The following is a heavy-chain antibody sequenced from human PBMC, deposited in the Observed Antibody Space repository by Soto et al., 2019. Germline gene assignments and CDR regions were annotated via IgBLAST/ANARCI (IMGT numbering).Heavy chain of an antibody. CDR2: IHSDGSST. V-gene: IGHV3-74*01. J-gene: IGHJ3*01. CDR3: ARADRGAFDL. Sequence: EVQLVESGGGLVQPGASLRLSCAASGFTFSYYWMHWVREAPGKGLVWVSRIHSDGSSTTYADSVKGRFTISRDNARNTLYLQMNSLRAEDTAVYYCARADRGAFDLWGQGTVVTVSS. D-gene: IGHD1-26*01. CDR1: GFTFSYYW.